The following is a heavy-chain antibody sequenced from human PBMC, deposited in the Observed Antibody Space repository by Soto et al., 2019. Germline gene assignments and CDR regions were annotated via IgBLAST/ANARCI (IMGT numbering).Heavy chain of an antibody. V-gene: IGHV4-59*01. J-gene: IGHJ5*02. D-gene: IGHD3-22*01. CDR2: IYYSGST. Sequence: SETLSLTCTVSGGSISSYYWSWIRQPPGKGLEWIGYIYYSGSTNYNPSLKSRVTISVDTSKNQFSLKLSSVTAADTAVYYCARFLDYYDSSGYPNWFDPWGQGTLVTVSS. CDR1: GGSISSYY. CDR3: ARFLDYYDSSGYPNWFDP.